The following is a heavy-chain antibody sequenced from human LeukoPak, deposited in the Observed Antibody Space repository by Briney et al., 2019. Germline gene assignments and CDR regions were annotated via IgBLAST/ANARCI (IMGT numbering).Heavy chain of an antibody. CDR3: ARDGSGWGFDY. D-gene: IGHD6-25*01. CDR1: GFTFSTYW. V-gene: IGHV3-74*01. Sequence: GGSLRLSCAASGFTFSTYWMHWVRQAPREGLVWVSGIRSDGSSTIYADSVKGRFTISRDNARNTLYLQVNSLRAEDTAVYYCARDGSGWGFDYWGRGSLVTVSS. CDR2: IRSDGSST. J-gene: IGHJ4*02.